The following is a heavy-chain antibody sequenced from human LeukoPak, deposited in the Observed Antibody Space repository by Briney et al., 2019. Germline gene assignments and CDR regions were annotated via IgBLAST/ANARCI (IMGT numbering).Heavy chain of an antibody. V-gene: IGHV4-59*01. CDR3: ARADTAMVTGMDV. CDR2: IYSNGGT. CDR1: GGSISSYY. Sequence: SETLSLTCTVSGGSISSYYWSWIRQPPGKGLEWIGYIYSNGGTNYNPALKSRVTISVDTSKNQCSLKLSSVTAADTAVYYCARADTAMVTGMDVWGQGTTVTVSS. J-gene: IGHJ6*02. D-gene: IGHD5-18*01.